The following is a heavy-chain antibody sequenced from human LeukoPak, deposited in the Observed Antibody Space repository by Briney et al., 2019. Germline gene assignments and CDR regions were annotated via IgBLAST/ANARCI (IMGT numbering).Heavy chain of an antibody. D-gene: IGHD3-9*01. CDR3: ARDPGGLRYFDY. CDR2: IYHSGST. J-gene: IGHJ4*02. CDR1: GYSISSGYY. Sequence: SETLSLTCTVSGYSISSGYYWGWIRQPPGKGLEWIGSIYHSGSTYYNPSLKSRVTISVDTSKNQFSLKLSSVTAADTAVYYCARDPGGLRYFDYWGQGTLVTVSS. V-gene: IGHV4-38-2*02.